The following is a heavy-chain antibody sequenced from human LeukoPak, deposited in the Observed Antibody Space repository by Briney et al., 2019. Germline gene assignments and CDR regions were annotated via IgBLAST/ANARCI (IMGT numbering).Heavy chain of an antibody. Sequence: PGGSLRLSYAASGFTFSSYAMHWVRQAPGKGLEWVAVISYDGSNKYYADSVKGRFTISRDNSKNTLYLQMNSLRAEDTAVYYCAREPLPYYYDSSEAFDIWGQGTMVTVSS. CDR1: GFTFSSYA. J-gene: IGHJ3*02. CDR3: AREPLPYYYDSSEAFDI. D-gene: IGHD3-22*01. V-gene: IGHV3-30*04. CDR2: ISYDGSNK.